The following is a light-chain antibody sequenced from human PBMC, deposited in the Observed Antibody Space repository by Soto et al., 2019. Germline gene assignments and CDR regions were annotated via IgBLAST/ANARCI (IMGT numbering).Light chain of an antibody. Sequence: EIVMTQSPASLSVSPGESVTLSCRASQSVASNLAWYQQKPGQAPRLLIYGTSTRATGVPDRFSGRGSGTDFTPTLCSLQEGDFGVYHCQHYNNWPIPYGHGTRLEIK. CDR1: QSVASN. CDR2: GTS. CDR3: QHYNNWPIP. J-gene: IGKJ5*01. V-gene: IGKV3-15*01.